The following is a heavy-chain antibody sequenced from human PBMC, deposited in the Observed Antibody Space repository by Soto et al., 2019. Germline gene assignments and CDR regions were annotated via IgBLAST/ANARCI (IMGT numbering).Heavy chain of an antibody. CDR2: IIPVLNIT. CDR1: GGIFTNYI. CDR3: AQATTANSPSDY. D-gene: IGHD1-7*01. Sequence: QLVQSGTEIKRPGSSVKFSCETSGGIFTNYIFNWLRQAPGQGLEWMGWIIPVLNITNYATKFQGRVTITAEKSTSTAYLELTSLRSEDTAIYFCAQATTANSPSDYLGQITLVTVSS. J-gene: IGHJ4*02. V-gene: IGHV1-69*02.